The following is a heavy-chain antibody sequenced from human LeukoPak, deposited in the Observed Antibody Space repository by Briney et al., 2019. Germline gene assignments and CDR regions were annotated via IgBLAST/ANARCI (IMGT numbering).Heavy chain of an antibody. J-gene: IGHJ5*01. CDR3: VRQKYYDSAYYYSFDS. D-gene: IGHD3-22*01. V-gene: IGHV3-20*04. CDR2: INWNGGNI. Sequence: GGSLRLSCAASGFTFDDYGMSWVRHAPGKGLEWVSGINWNGGNIGYADSVKGRFSVSRDNGKQVLYMEMNNLRVEDTALYYCVRQKYYDSAYYYSFDSWGQGTLVTVSA. CDR1: GFTFDDYG.